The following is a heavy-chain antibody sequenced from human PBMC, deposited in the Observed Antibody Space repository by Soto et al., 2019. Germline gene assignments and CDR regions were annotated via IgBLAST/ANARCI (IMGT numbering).Heavy chain of an antibody. CDR3: ARGGDFWSGTYYYYYYGMDV. CDR1: GYSFSIYW. Sequence: GESLKISCKASGYSFSIYWIGLVRQMPGKGLEWMVIIYPGDSDTRYSPSFQGHVTISADKSISTAYLQWSSMKASDSAMYYCARGGDFWSGTYYYYYYGMDVWGQGTTVT. J-gene: IGHJ6*02. D-gene: IGHD3-3*01. V-gene: IGHV5-51*01. CDR2: IYPGDSDT.